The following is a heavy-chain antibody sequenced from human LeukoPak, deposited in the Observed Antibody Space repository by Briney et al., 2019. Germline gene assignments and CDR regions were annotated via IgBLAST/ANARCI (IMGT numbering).Heavy chain of an antibody. D-gene: IGHD3-3*01. J-gene: IGHJ6*03. Sequence: SETLSLTCAVYGGSFRGYYWTWIRQPPGKGLEWIGEINHSGSTNYNPSLKSPVTISVDTSKNQFSLKLSSVTAADTAVYYCARGRSAFDTYYYYYMDVWGKGTTVTVSS. CDR3: ARGRSAFDTYYYYYMDV. CDR1: GGSFRGYY. V-gene: IGHV4-34*01. CDR2: INHSGST.